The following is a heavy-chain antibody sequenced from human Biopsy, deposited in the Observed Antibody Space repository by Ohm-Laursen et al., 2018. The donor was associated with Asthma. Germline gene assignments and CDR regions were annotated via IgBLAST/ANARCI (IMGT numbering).Heavy chain of an antibody. D-gene: IGHD3-16*01. CDR3: ARDRRQSSSGEDWFDP. CDR1: GYTFISYA. CDR2: IIPIFDST. J-gene: IGHJ5*02. V-gene: IGHV1-69*13. Sequence: SVKVSCNASGYTFISYAIHWVRQAPGQRLEWMGTIIPIFDSTKYAQKFQDRVTIIADESTGTASLELRSLRSEDTAVYYCARDRRQSSSGEDWFDPWGQGTLVTVSS.